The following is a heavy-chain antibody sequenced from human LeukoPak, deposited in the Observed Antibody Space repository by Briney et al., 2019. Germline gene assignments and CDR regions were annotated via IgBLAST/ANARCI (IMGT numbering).Heavy chain of an antibody. CDR2: ISSSSSYI. CDR1: GFTFSDYS. V-gene: IGHV3-21*01. J-gene: IGHJ6*03. CDR3: ARDLQNTIFGVVTRYYMDV. D-gene: IGHD3-3*01. Sequence: GGSLRLSCAASGFTFSDYSFNWVRQAPGKGLEWVSSISSSSSYIYYADSVKGRFTISRDNAKNSLYLQMNSLRAEDTAVYYCARDLQNTIFGVVTRYYMDVWGKGTTVTVSS.